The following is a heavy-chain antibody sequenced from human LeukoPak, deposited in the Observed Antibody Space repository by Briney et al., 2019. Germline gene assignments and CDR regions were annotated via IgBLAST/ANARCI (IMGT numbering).Heavy chain of an antibody. V-gene: IGHV1-46*01. CDR1: GYTFISHY. CDR2: INPGGGST. J-gene: IGHJ4*02. CDR3: ASDGYSSGWYVLDY. Sequence: ASVKVSCKASGYTFISHYMHWVRQAPGQGLEWMGIINPGGGSTSYAQKFQGRVTMTRDTSTSTVYMGLSSLRSEDTAVYYCASDGYSSGWYVLDYWGQGTLVTVSS. D-gene: IGHD6-19*01.